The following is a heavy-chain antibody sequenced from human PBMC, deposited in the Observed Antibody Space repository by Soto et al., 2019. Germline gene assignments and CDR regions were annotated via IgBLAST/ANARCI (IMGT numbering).Heavy chain of an antibody. CDR1: GFTFSNYW. Sequence: GGSLRLSCAASGFTFSNYWMHWVRQAPGKGLVWLSRIKSDGSSTTYADSVKGRLTISRDNAKNTLFLQLTSLRVEDTAVYYCARGYDSTWPDYWGQGTLVTVSS. CDR2: IKSDGSST. D-gene: IGHD6-13*01. CDR3: ARGYDSTWPDY. J-gene: IGHJ4*02. V-gene: IGHV3-74*01.